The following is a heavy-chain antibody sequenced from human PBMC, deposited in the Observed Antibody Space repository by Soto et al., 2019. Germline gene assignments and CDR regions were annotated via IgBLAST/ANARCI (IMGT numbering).Heavy chain of an antibody. J-gene: IGHJ6*04. D-gene: IGHD6-19*01. CDR3: ARGGSIVWSPGYYGMDV. Sequence: SQTLSLTCAISGDSVSSNSAAWNWIRQSPSRGLEWLGRTYYRSKWYNDYAVSVKSRITINPDTSKNQFSLQLNSVTPEDTAVYYCARGGSIVWSPGYYGMDVWCTGTTVTVSS. CDR2: TYYRSKWYN. CDR1: GDSVSSNSAA. V-gene: IGHV6-1*01.